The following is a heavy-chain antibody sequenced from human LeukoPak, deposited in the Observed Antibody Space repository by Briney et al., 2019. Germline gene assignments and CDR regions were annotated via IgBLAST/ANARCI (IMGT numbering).Heavy chain of an antibody. CDR2: INPNSGGT. V-gene: IGHV1-2*02. D-gene: IGHD2-2*01. CDR1: GYTFTGYY. CDR3: ARALPIRYCSSTSCSPGDY. Sequence: ASVKVSCKASGYTFTGYYMHWVRQAPGQGLEWMGWINPNSGGTNYAQKFQGRVTMTRDTSISTAYMELSGLRSDDTAVYYCARALPIRYCSSTSCSPGDYWGQGTLVTVSS. J-gene: IGHJ4*02.